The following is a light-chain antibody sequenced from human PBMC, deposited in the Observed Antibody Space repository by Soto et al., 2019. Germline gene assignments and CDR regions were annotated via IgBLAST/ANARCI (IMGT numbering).Light chain of an antibody. CDR2: AAT. CDR3: QQSYSTPQT. CDR1: QTITRY. Sequence: DIQMTQSPSSMSASVGDSVTITCRASQTITRYLNWYQQKPGKAPKLLIYAATSLQSGVPSRFSGSGSGTDFTLTINGLQPEDFTTYFCQQSYSTPQTFGQGTKVDIK. V-gene: IGKV1-39*01. J-gene: IGKJ1*01.